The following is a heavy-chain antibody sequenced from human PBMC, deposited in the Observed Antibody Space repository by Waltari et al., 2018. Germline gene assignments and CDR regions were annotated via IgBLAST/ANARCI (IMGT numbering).Heavy chain of an antibody. CDR3: ARDAHIAAAGPFDY. D-gene: IGHD6-13*01. V-gene: IGHV4-38-2*02. CDR2: IYHSGST. CDR1: GYSISMGYS. J-gene: IGHJ4*02. Sequence: QVQLQESGPGLVKPSATLSLTSAAPGYSISMGYSWGWIRQPPGKGLEWIGSIYHSGSTYYNPSLKSRVTISVDTSKNQFSLKLSSVTAADTAVYYCARDAHIAAAGPFDYWGQGTLVTVSS.